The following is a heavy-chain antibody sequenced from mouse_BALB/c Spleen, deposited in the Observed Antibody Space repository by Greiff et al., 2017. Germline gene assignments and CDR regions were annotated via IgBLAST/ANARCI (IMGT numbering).Heavy chain of an antibody. V-gene: IGHV1S34*01. CDR1: GYSFTGYY. Sequence: LVKTGASVKISCKASGYSFTGYYMHWVKQSHGKSLEWIGYISCYNGATSYNQKFKGKATFTVDTSSSTAYMQFNSLTSEDSAVYYCARGRTGTGYAMDYWGQGTSVTVSS. CDR2: ISCYNGAT. D-gene: IGHD4-1*01. CDR3: ARGRTGTGYAMDY. J-gene: IGHJ4*01.